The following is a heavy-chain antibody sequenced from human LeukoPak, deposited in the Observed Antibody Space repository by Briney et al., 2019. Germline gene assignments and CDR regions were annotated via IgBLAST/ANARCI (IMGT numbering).Heavy chain of an antibody. J-gene: IGHJ4*02. CDR2: IYYSGST. V-gene: IGHV4-61*08. CDR3: AREGRYYYDSSGYYFD. Sequence: SETLSLTCTVSGNSISSGDNYWSWIRQPPGKGLEWIGYIYYSGSTNYNPSLKSRVTISVDTSKNQFSLKLSSVTAADTAVYYCAREGRYYYDSSGYYFDWGQGTLVTVSS. CDR1: GNSISSGDNY. D-gene: IGHD3-22*01.